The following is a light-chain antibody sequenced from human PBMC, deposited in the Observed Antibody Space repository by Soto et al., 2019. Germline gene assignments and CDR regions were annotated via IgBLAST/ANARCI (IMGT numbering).Light chain of an antibody. CDR2: EVS. CDR3: SSYTSSSTLVV. Sequence: QSVLTQPASVSGSPGQSITISCTGTSSDVGGYNYVSWYQQHPGKAPKLMIYEVSNRPSGVSNRFSGSKSGNTASLTISGLQAEYEDDYYCSSYTSSSTLVVFGGGTKLTVL. J-gene: IGLJ2*01. V-gene: IGLV2-14*01. CDR1: SSDVGGYNY.